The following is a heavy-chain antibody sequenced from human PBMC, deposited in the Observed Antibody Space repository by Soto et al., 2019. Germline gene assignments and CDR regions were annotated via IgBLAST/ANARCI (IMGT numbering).Heavy chain of an antibody. CDR1: GFTFSSYW. V-gene: IGHV3-74*01. CDR2: INSDGSST. Sequence: GGSLRLSCAASGFTFSSYWMHWVRQAPGKGLVWVSRINSDGSSTSYADSVKGRFTISRDNAKNTLYLQMNSLGAEDTAVYYWARGSQSISTALFYWGQGSLVTVAS. J-gene: IGHJ4*02. CDR3: ARGSQSISTALFY. D-gene: IGHD2-21*01.